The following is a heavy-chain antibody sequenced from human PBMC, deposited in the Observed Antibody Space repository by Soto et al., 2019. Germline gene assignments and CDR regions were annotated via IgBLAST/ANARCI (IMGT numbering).Heavy chain of an antibody. CDR3: AKEGIAAVPGGFDP. D-gene: IGHD6-13*01. Sequence: GGSLRLSCAASVFTFSSYGMHWVRQAPGKGLEWVAVISYDGSNKYYADSVKGRFTISRDNSKNTLYLQMNSLRAEDTAVYYCAKEGIAAVPGGFDPWGQGTLVTVSS. CDR2: ISYDGSNK. J-gene: IGHJ5*02. CDR1: VFTFSSYG. V-gene: IGHV3-30*18.